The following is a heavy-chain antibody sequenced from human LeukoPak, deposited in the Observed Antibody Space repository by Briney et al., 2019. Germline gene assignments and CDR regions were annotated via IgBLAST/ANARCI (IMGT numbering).Heavy chain of an antibody. V-gene: IGHV3-7*01. Sequence: GGSLRLSCAASGFVFSTYWMTCVRQAPGKGLEGGANINLDGTEENYVDSSLKGRFTISRDNAKNSLYLQMTSLRVEDTAVYYCASGRHDFLHWGQGTLVTVSS. CDR2: INLDGTEE. D-gene: IGHD3/OR15-3a*01. J-gene: IGHJ4*02. CDR1: GFVFSTYW. CDR3: ASGRHDFLH.